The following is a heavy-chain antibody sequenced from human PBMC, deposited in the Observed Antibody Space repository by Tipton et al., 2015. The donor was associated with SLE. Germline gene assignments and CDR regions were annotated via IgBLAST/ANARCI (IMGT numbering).Heavy chain of an antibody. Sequence: TLSLTCAVYGGSFSGYYWSWIRQPPGRGLEWIGEINHSGSTNYNPSLKSRVTISVDTSKNQFSLKLSSVTAADTAVYYCARGGSYYDSSGSDYWGQGTLVTVSS. CDR1: GGSFSGYY. CDR2: INHSGST. CDR3: ARGGSYYDSSGSDY. D-gene: IGHD3-22*01. J-gene: IGHJ4*02. V-gene: IGHV4-34*01.